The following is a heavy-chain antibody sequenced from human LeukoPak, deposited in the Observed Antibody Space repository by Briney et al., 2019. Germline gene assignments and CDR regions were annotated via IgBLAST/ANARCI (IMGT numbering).Heavy chain of an antibody. CDR2: ISFDGSTK. CDR1: GFNFSTYA. D-gene: IGHD3-9*01. Sequence: PGRSLRLSCAASGFNFSTYAMHWVRQAPGKGLQWVAVISFDGSTKYYADSVRGRFTISKDNSKNTLYLQINSLRPEDPAVYYCARGDILTGPYYFDYWGQGTLVTVSS. CDR3: ARGDILTGPYYFDY. V-gene: IGHV3-30-3*01. J-gene: IGHJ4*02.